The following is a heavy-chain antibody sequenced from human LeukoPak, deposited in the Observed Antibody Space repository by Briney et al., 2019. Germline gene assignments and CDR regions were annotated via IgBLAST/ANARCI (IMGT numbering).Heavy chain of an antibody. D-gene: IGHD6-13*01. CDR2: IYYSGST. J-gene: IGHJ4*02. CDR3: AREVVAAAGTVDY. CDR1: GGSISSYY. Sequence: SETLSLTCTVSGGSISSYYWSWIRQPPGKGLEWIGYIYYSGSTNYNPSLKSRVTISVDKSKNQFSLKLTSVTAADTAVYYCAREVVAAAGTVDYWGQGTLVTVSS. V-gene: IGHV4-59*01.